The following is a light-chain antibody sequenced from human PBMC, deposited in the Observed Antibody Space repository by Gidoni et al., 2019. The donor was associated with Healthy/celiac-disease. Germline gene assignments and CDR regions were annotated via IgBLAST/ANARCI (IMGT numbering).Light chain of an antibody. Sequence: EIVFTQSPATLSLSPRERATLSCRASQSVSSHLAWYQQKPGQAPRLLIYDASNRATGIPARFSGSGSGTDFTLTISSLEPEDFAVYYCQQRSNWPITFGQGTRLEIK. CDR1: QSVSSH. J-gene: IGKJ5*01. CDR2: DAS. V-gene: IGKV3-11*01. CDR3: QQRSNWPIT.